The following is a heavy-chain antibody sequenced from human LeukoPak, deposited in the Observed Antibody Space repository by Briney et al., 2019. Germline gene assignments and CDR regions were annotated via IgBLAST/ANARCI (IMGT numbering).Heavy chain of an antibody. CDR2: IYYSGST. J-gene: IGHJ4*02. CDR1: GGSISSYY. D-gene: IGHD3-10*01. V-gene: IGHV4-59*01. Sequence: SETLSLTCTVSGGSISSYYWSWIRQPPGKGLEWIGYIYYSGSTNYNPSLKSRVTISVDTSKNQFSLKLSSVTAADTAVYYCASNYYGSGSYWDYWGQGTLVTVSS. CDR3: ASNYYGSGSYWDY.